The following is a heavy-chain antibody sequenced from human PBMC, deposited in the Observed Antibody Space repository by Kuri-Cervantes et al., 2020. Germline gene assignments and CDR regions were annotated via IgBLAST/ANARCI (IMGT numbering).Heavy chain of an antibody. CDR2: INPNSGGT. CDR3: ARVGLWWAMVRGVIYDY. CDR1: GYTFTGYY. Sequence: ASVKVSCKASGYTFTGYYMHWVRQAPGQGLEWMGWINPNSGGTNYAQKFQGRVTMTRDTSISTAYMELSRLRSDDTAVYYCARVGLWWAMVRGVIYDYWGQGTLVTVSS. J-gene: IGHJ4*02. D-gene: IGHD3-10*01. V-gene: IGHV1-2*02.